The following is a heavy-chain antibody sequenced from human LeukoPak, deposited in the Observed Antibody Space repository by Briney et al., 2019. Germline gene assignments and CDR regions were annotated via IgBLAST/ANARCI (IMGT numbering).Heavy chain of an antibody. V-gene: IGHV4-59*05. CDR3: ARRVVASAEIDY. J-gene: IGHJ4*02. Sequence: GSLRLSCSTSGFPFSSYWMSWVRQAPGKGLEWIGHIYYNGSTYYNPSLKSRVTISVDTSKNQFSLKLSSVTAADTAVYYCARRVVASAEIDYWGQGTLVTVSS. CDR2: IYYNGST. CDR1: GFPFSSYW. D-gene: IGHD5-12*01.